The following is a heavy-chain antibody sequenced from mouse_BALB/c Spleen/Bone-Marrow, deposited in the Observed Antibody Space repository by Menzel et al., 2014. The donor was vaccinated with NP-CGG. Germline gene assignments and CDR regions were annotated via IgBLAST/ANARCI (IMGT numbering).Heavy chain of an antibody. J-gene: IGHJ4*01. CDR1: GFSLTGFG. Sequence: VQLVESGPGLVAPSQSLSITCTVSGFSLTGFGINWIRQPPGKGLEWLGMIWGDGTTDYNSAIKSRLSIKKDNSKSQVVLKMNSLQAGDTARYYCAREKYGNYYAMDYWGQGTSVTVSS. CDR2: IWGDGTT. CDR3: AREKYGNYYAMDY. D-gene: IGHD2-10*02. V-gene: IGHV2-6-7*01.